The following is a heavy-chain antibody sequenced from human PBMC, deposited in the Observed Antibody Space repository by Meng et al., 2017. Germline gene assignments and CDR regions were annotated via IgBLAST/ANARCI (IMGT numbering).Heavy chain of an antibody. CDR3: ARAYTITFGGVIVTPYYFDY. CDR2: INHSGST. Sequence: SETLSLTCAVYGGSFSGYYWSWIRQPPGKGLEWIGEINHSGSTNYNPSLKSRVTISVDTSKNQLSLKLSSVTAADTAVYYCARAYTITFGGVIVTPYYFDYWGQGTLVTVSS. V-gene: IGHV4-34*01. J-gene: IGHJ4*02. CDR1: GGSFSGYY. D-gene: IGHD3-16*02.